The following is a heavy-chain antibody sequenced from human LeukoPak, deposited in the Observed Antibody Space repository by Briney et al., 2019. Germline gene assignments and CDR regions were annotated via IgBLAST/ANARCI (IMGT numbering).Heavy chain of an antibody. V-gene: IGHV3-20*04. CDR1: GFTFDDYG. J-gene: IGHJ4*02. CDR3: ARGYCSSTSCRRFDY. D-gene: IGHD2-2*01. Sequence: GGSLRLSCAASGFTFDDYGMSWVRQAPGKGLEWVSGINWNGGSTGYADCVKGRFTISRDNAKNSLYLQMNSLRAEDTALYYCARGYCSSTSCRRFDYWGQGTLVTVSS. CDR2: INWNGGST.